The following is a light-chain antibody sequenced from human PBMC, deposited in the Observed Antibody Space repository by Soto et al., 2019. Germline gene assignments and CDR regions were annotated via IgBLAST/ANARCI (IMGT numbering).Light chain of an antibody. V-gene: IGLV2-23*01. J-gene: IGLJ1*01. Sequence: QSALTQPASVSGSPGQSITIYCTGNRSDVGRYNRVSWYQQHPGKAPKLMIYEGTKRPSGVSTRFSGSKSGNTASLTISGLLPDDECDYYFCSYTTTYTYVFGTGTKLTVL. CDR1: RSDVGRYNR. CDR3: CSYTTTYTYV. CDR2: EGT.